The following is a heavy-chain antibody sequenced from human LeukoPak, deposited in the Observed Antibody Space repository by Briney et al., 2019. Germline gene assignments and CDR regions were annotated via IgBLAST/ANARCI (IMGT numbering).Heavy chain of an antibody. V-gene: IGHV3-23*01. CDR2: ISGSGVGT. D-gene: IGHD3-3*01. CDR1: GFAFSTYA. J-gene: IGHJ4*02. CDR3: VKDEWDY. Sequence: GGSLRLSCAASGFAFSTYAMSWVRQAPGMGLEWVSAISGSGVGTYYADSVEGRFTISRDTSKNTLYLQMNSLRAEDTAIYCCVKDEWDYWGQGTLVTVSS.